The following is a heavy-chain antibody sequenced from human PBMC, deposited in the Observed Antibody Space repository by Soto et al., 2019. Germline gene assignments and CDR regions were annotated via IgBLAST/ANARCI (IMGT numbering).Heavy chain of an antibody. CDR1: GFTFSSYG. J-gene: IGHJ5*02. CDR3: ARDQTRGGSMGDWFDP. CDR2: ISYDGSNK. V-gene: IGHV3-30*03. Sequence: GGSLRLSCAASGFTFSSYGMHWVRQAPGKGLEWVAVISYDGSNKYYADSVKGRFTISRDNSKNTLYLQMNSLRAEDTALYYCARDQTRGGSMGDWFDPWGQGTLVTVSS. D-gene: IGHD2-15*01.